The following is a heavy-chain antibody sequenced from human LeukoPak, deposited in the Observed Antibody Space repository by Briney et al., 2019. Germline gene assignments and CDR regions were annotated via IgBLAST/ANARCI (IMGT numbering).Heavy chain of an antibody. CDR3: AKGVVVAPDVTPFDY. J-gene: IGHJ4*02. V-gene: IGHV3-23*01. Sequence: PGGSLRLSCAASGFIFSSYAMSWVRQAPGKGLEWVSGISGRGASKYYADSVKGRFTISRDNSKNTLYLQMNSLRAEDTAVYYCAKGVVVAPDVTPFDYWGQGTLVTVSS. CDR1: GFIFSSYA. CDR2: ISGRGASK. D-gene: IGHD2-2*01.